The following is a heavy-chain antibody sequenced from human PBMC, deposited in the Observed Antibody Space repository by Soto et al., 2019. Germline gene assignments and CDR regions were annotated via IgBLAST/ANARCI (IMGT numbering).Heavy chain of an antibody. CDR3: ARHKAPYCSGGSCLAYGMDV. Sequence: PGESLKISCKGAGYSFTSYLIVLVRQMPGKGLEWMGIIYPGDSDTRYSPSFQGQVTIPADKSISTAYLQWSSLKASDTAMYYCARHKAPYCSGGSCLAYGMDVWGQGTTVTVSS. CDR1: GYSFTSYL. CDR2: IYPGDSDT. D-gene: IGHD2-15*01. V-gene: IGHV5-51*01. J-gene: IGHJ6*02.